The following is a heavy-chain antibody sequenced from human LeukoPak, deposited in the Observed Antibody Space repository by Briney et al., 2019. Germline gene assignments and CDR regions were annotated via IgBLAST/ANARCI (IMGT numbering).Heavy chain of an antibody. CDR2: ISGYNGDT. D-gene: IGHD1-1*01. CDR3: ARDPGGRELAFDY. CDR1: GYTFTSSG. V-gene: IGHV1-18*01. J-gene: IGHJ4*02. Sequence: ASVKVSCKASGYTFTSSGISWVRQAPGQGLEWMGWISGYNGDTNCAQKFQGRVTITTDTSTSTAYMELRSLSSDDSAVYYCARDPGGRELAFDYWGQGTLVTVSS.